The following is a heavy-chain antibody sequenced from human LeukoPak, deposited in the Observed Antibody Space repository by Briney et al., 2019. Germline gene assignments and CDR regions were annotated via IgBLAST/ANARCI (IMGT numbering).Heavy chain of an antibody. CDR2: INPSGGST. J-gene: IGHJ5*02. CDR3: ARDRGQWPVRGRFDP. D-gene: IGHD6-19*01. Sequence: ASVKVSXKASGYTFTSYYMHWVRQAPGQGLEWIGIINPSGGSTSYAQKFQGRVTMTRDTSTSTVYMELSSLRSEDTAVYYCARDRGQWPVRGRFDPWGQGTLVTVSS. V-gene: IGHV1-46*01. CDR1: GYTFTSYY.